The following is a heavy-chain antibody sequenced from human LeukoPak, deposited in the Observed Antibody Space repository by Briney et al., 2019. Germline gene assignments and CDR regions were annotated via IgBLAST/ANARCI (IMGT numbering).Heavy chain of an antibody. J-gene: IGHJ5*02. CDR1: GDSVSSNSVT. CDR2: TYYRSRWYN. V-gene: IGHV6-1*01. CDR3: ARGYCTGDTCPNWFDP. Sequence: SQTLSLTCAISGDSVSSNSVTWNWIRQSPSRGLEWLGRTYYRSRWYNDYAVFVKSRITINPDTSKNQFSLQLNSVTPEDTAIYYCARGYCTGDTCPNWFDPWGQGTLVTVSS. D-gene: IGHD2-8*02.